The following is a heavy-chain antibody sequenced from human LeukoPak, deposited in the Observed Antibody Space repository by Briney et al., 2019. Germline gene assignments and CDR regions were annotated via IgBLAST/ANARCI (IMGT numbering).Heavy chain of an antibody. D-gene: IGHD2-8*01. V-gene: IGHV3-7*01. CDR1: GFTFSRYW. CDR2: IKHDGSEK. CDR3: ARVSCTNGVCYGFDF. Sequence: PGGSLRLSCAASGFTFSRYWISWVRQAPGKGLEWVANIKHDGSEKYYVDSVKGRFTISRDNAKNSLYLQMNSLRGEDTAVYYCARVSCTNGVCYGFDFWGQGTLVTVSS. J-gene: IGHJ4*02.